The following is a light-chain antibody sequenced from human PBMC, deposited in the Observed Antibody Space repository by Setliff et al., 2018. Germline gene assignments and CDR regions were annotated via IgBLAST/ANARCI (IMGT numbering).Light chain of an antibody. J-gene: IGKJ1*01. Sequence: DVQMTQSPSTLSASVGDRVTITCRARQNINRWLAWYQQKPGKAPKLLIYKASTLQSGVPSRFSGSGSGTEFTLTISSLQPDDFATYYCQQYNDYWTFGQGTKVDIK. V-gene: IGKV1-5*03. CDR3: QQYNDYWT. CDR1: QNINRW. CDR2: KAS.